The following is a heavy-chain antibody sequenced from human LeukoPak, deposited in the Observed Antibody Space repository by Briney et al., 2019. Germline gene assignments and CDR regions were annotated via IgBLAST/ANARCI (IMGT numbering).Heavy chain of an antibody. CDR2: ISSSGSTI. V-gene: IGHV3-11*04. CDR1: GFTFSDYY. Sequence: GGSLRLSCAASGFTFSDYYMSWIRQAPGKGLEWVSYISSSGSTIYYADSVKGRFTISRDNAKNSLYLQMNSLRAEDTAVYYCARMYSSSWYWAKSYYFDYWGQGTLVTVSS. CDR3: ARMYSSSWYWAKSYYFDY. J-gene: IGHJ4*02. D-gene: IGHD6-13*01.